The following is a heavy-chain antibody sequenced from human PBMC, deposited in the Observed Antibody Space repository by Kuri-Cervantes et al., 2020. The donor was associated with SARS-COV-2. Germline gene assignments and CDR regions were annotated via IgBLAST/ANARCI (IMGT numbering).Heavy chain of an antibody. V-gene: IGHV3-74*01. Sequence: ETLSLTCAASGFTVSSNYMSWVRQAPGKGLVWVSRINSDGSSTSYADSVKGRFTISRDNAKNSLYLQMNSLRAEDTAVYYCARDNSAYYDFWSGYYNYFDYWGQGTLVTVSS. CDR2: INSDGSST. D-gene: IGHD3-3*01. CDR1: GFTVSSNY. J-gene: IGHJ4*02. CDR3: ARDNSAYYDFWSGYYNYFDY.